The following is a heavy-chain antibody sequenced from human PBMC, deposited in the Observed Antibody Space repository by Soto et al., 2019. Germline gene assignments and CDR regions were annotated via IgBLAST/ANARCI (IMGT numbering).Heavy chain of an antibody. CDR3: ARNRLSNWFEP. J-gene: IGHJ5*02. V-gene: IGHV4-39*01. Sequence: LSLTCIVSGGPISSSSYYWGWIRQPPVKGLEWIGSIYYSGSTYYNPSLKSRVTISVDTSKNQFSLKLSSVTAADTAVFYCARNRLSNWFEPWGQGTLVNVSS. CDR1: GGPISSSSYY. CDR2: IYYSGST.